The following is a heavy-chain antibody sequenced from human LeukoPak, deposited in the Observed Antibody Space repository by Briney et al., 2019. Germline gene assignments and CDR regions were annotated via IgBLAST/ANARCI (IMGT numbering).Heavy chain of an antibody. CDR1: GFTFSSDW. CDR2: INPDGSEK. CDR3: ARSVSTVTTRDGYYFDY. D-gene: IGHD4-17*01. Sequence: GGSLRLSCAVSGFTFSSDWMIWVRQAPGKGLEWVANINPDGSEKNYVDSVRGRFTISRDNAKNSLYLQMNSLRAEDTAVYYCARSVSTVTTRDGYYFDYWGQGTLVTVSS. J-gene: IGHJ4*02. V-gene: IGHV3-7*01.